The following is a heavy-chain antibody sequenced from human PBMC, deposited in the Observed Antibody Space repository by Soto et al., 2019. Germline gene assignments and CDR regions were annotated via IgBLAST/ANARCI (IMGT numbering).Heavy chain of an antibody. J-gene: IGHJ4*02. CDR1: GGTFSSYA. V-gene: IGHV1-69*13. CDR3: ARVGYSYGLYYFDY. CDR2: IIPIFGTA. Sequence: ASVKVSCKASGGTFSSYAISWVRQAPGQGLEWMGGIIPIFGTANYAQKFQGRVTITADESTGTAYMELSSLRSEDTAVYYCARVGYSYGLYYFDYWGQGTLVTVSS. D-gene: IGHD5-18*01.